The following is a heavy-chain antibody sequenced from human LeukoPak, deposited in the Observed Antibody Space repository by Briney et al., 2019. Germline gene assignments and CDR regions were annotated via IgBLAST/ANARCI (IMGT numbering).Heavy chain of an antibody. Sequence: SETLSLTCTVSGGSISSGSYYWSWIQQPAGKGLEWIGRIYTSGSTNYNPSLKSRVTISVDTSKNQLSLKLSSVTAADTAVYYCARTPGSYDAFDIWGQGTMVTVSS. CDR2: IYTSGST. CDR3: ARTPGSYDAFDI. J-gene: IGHJ3*02. CDR1: GGSISSGSYY. V-gene: IGHV4-61*02. D-gene: IGHD1-26*01.